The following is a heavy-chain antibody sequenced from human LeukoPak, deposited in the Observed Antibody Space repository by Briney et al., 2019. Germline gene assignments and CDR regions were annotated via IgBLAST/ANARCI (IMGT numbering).Heavy chain of an antibody. CDR3: ARDKGTSYLSSFDY. V-gene: IGHV3-23*01. Sequence: GGSLRLSCAASGFTFSSYGMSWVRQAPGKGLEWVAAITGGGSTYYADSMEGRFTISRDNSKNTLYLQMNSLRAADTAVYYCARDKGTSYLSSFDYWGQGTLVTVSS. J-gene: IGHJ4*02. CDR1: GFTFSSYG. D-gene: IGHD6-6*01. CDR2: ITGGGST.